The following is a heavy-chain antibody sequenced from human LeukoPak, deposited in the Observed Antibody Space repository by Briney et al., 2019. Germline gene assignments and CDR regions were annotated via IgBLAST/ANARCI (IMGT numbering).Heavy chain of an antibody. V-gene: IGHV3-30*04. CDR2: ISYDGSNK. Sequence: GRSLRLSCAASGFTFSSYAMHWVRQAPGKGLEWVAVISYDGSNKYYADSVKGRFTISRDNSKSTLYLQMNSLRAEDTAVYYCARATTYYYDSSGYPQTLDYWGQGTLVTVSS. D-gene: IGHD3-22*01. CDR3: ARATTYYYDSSGYPQTLDY. CDR1: GFTFSSYA. J-gene: IGHJ4*02.